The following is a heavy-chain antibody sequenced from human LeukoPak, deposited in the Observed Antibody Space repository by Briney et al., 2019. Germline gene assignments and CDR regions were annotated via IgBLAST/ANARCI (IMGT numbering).Heavy chain of an antibody. CDR2: IISNGGST. V-gene: IGHV3-64D*09. CDR3: VKDYSSGWPYYYYYGMDV. J-gene: IGHJ6*02. Sequence: QPGGSLRLSCSASGFTFSSYAMHWVRQAPGKGLEYVSAIISNGGSTYYADSVKGRFTISRDNSKNTLYLQMSGLRAEDTAVYYCVKDYSSGWPYYYYYGMDVWGQGTTVTVSS. CDR1: GFTFSSYA. D-gene: IGHD6-19*01.